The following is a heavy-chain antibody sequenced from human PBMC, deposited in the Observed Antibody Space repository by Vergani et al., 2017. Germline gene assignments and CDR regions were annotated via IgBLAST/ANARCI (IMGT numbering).Heavy chain of an antibody. CDR1: GGSFSGYY. CDR3: ARAGMVRGVITAYYDGMDV. Sequence: QVQLQQWGAGLLKPSETLSLTCAVYGGSFSGYYWSWIRQHPGKGLEWIGYIYYSGSTYYNPSLKSRVTISVDTSKNQFSRKLSSVTAADTAVYYCARAGMVRGVITAYYDGMDVWGQGTTVTVSS. CDR2: IYYSGST. D-gene: IGHD3-10*01. J-gene: IGHJ6*02. V-gene: IGHV4-34*01.